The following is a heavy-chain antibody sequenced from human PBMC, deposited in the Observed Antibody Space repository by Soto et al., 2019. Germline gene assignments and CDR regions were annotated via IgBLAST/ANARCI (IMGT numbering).Heavy chain of an antibody. J-gene: IGHJ6*02. Sequence: GGSLRLSCPASGFIFSNYGMHWVRQAPGKGLEWVAVILYDGSNKYYADSVKGRFTISRDNSKNTLYLQMNSLRAEDTAVYYCARDGAEYYDFWSGSSYGMDVWGQGTTVTVSS. CDR1: GFIFSNYG. D-gene: IGHD3-3*01. CDR3: ARDGAEYYDFWSGSSYGMDV. CDR2: ILYDGSNK. V-gene: IGHV3-30*03.